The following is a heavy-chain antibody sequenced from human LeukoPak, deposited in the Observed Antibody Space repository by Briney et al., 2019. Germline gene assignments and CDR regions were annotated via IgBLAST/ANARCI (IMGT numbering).Heavy chain of an antibody. CDR2: VYFTGST. V-gene: IGHV4-39*01. CDR1: GGSLSSRSHY. CDR3: ARVGDTAMVRDGYKKYYFDY. D-gene: IGHD5-18*01. Sequence: PSETLSLTCTVSGGSLSSRSHYWGCIRQFPGKGLQWIASVYFTGSTYYNPSLTSRATVSVDTSKNQFSLKLSSVTAADTAVYYCARVGDTAMVRDGYKKYYFDYWGQGTLVTVSS. J-gene: IGHJ4*02.